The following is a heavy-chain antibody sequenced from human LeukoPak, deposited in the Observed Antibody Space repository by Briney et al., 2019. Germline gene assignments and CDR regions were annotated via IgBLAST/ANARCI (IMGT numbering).Heavy chain of an antibody. Sequence: KPGASVTVSCKASGYTLTSYYLHWVRQAPGQGLEWLGWINLNGGGTLSAQKFQGRVTMTRDASISTAYMELSGLRSDDTAVYYCATRCTNGGCYKAYYMDVWGKGTTVTVSS. D-gene: IGHD2-8*01. V-gene: IGHV1-2*02. CDR2: INLNGGGT. CDR3: ATRCTNGGCYKAYYMDV. J-gene: IGHJ6*03. CDR1: GYTLTSYY.